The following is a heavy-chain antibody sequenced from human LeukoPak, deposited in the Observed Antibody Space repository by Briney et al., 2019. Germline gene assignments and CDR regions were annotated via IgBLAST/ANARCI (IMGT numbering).Heavy chain of an antibody. J-gene: IGHJ5*02. CDR2: IKPDGSEK. CDR1: GFTFSKYW. CDR3: ARDSARGGP. Sequence: GGSLRLSCAASGFTFSKYWMSWVRQAPGKGLEWVAHIKPDGSEKHYVDSVKGRFTLFRDDAKNSVYLQMDSLRVEDTAVYYCARDSARGGPWSQGTPVTVSS. V-gene: IGHV3-7*01. D-gene: IGHD5-12*01.